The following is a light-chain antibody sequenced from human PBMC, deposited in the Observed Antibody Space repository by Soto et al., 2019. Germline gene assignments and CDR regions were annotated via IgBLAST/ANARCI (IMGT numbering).Light chain of an antibody. V-gene: IGKV3-11*01. Sequence: EIVLTQSPATLSLSPGERATLSCRASQSVSRYFAWYQQKPGQAPRLLIYDASNRATGIPARFSGSGSGTDFTLTISSLEPEDFAVYYCQQRSSWPVTFGQGTRVEVK. CDR3: QQRSSWPVT. CDR2: DAS. CDR1: QSVSRY. J-gene: IGKJ1*01.